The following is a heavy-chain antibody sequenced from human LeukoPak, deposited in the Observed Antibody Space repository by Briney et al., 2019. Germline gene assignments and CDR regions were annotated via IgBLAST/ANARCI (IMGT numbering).Heavy chain of an antibody. D-gene: IGHD6-19*01. Sequence: GSLILSCAASGFTFSSYAMHWVRQAPGKGLEYVSAISSNGGSTYYADSVKGRFTISRDNSKNTLYLQMGSLRAEDMAVYYCARGAGPRQYYFDYWGQGTLVTVSS. CDR1: GFTFSSYA. V-gene: IGHV3-64*02. J-gene: IGHJ4*02. CDR2: ISSNGGST. CDR3: ARGAGPRQYYFDY.